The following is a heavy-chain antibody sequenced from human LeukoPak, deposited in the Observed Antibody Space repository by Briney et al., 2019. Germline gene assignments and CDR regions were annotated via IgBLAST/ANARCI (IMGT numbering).Heavy chain of an antibody. CDR1: GFTFSVYE. CDR2: IDSGGSTT. CDR3: ATNSGFDY. D-gene: IGHD6-19*01. V-gene: IGHV3-48*03. Sequence: GGSLRLSCAASGFTFSVYEMNWVRQAPGKGLEWLSYIDSGGSTTYYADSVRGRFTISRDDAKNSLYLQMNSLRAEDTAIYYCATNSGFDYWGQGTLVTVSA. J-gene: IGHJ4*02.